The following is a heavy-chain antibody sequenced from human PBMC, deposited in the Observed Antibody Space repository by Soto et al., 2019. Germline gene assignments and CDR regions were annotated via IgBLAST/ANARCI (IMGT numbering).Heavy chain of an antibody. CDR2: VDPSDSYV. D-gene: IGHD3-10*01. CDR1: GYNFDNYW. J-gene: IGHJ5*02. CDR3: ARPRGGTDWLAP. V-gene: IGHV5-10-1*01. Sequence: PGESLKISCKTPGYNFDNYWIIWVRQMPGKGLEWMGRVDPSDSYVNYSPSFQGHIAISIDKSINTAYLQWSSLKASDTAIYYCARPRGGTDWLAPWGQGTLVTVSS.